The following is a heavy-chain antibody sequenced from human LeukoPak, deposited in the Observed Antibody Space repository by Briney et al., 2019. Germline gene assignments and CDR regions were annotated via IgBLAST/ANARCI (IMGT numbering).Heavy chain of an antibody. CDR1: GFTVSSNY. CDR2: IYSGGST. D-gene: IGHD3-10*01. V-gene: IGHV3-66*01. J-gene: IGHJ4*02. CDR3: ARDGWSQFGEFYFDY. Sequence: GGSLRLSCAASGFTVSSNYMSWVRQAPGKGLEWVSVIYSGGSTYYADSVKGRFTISRDNSKNTLYLQMNSLGAEDTAVYYCARDGWSQFGEFYFDYWGQGTLVTVSS.